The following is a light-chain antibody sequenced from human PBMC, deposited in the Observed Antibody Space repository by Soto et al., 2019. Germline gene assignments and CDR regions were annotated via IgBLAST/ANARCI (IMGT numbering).Light chain of an antibody. V-gene: IGKV3-15*01. CDR3: QQYNNWLGT. J-gene: IGKJ1*01. Sequence: EIVMTQSPATLSVSPGERATLSCRASQSVGSNVAWYQHKTGQAPRILIFAASTRATGIPGRFSGSGSGTEFTLTISSLQSDDFSLYYCQQYNNWLGTFGQGTKVDIK. CDR2: AAS. CDR1: QSVGSN.